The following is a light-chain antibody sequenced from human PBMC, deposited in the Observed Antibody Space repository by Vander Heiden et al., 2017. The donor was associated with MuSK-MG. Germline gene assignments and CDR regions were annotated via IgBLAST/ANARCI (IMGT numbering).Light chain of an antibody. Sequence: EIVLTLSPGTLSLSPGERATLSCRASQSVSSSYLAWYQQKPGQAPRLLIYGASSRATGIPDRFSGSGSGTDFTLTISRLEPEDFAVYYCQQYRSFFGQGTRLEIK. J-gene: IGKJ5*01. CDR2: GAS. V-gene: IGKV3-20*01. CDR3: QQYRSF. CDR1: QSVSSSY.